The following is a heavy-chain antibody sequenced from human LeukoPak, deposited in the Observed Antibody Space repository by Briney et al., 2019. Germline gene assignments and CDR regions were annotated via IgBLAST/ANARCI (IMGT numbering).Heavy chain of an antibody. Sequence: SETLSLTCTISGGSISSYYWSWIRQPPGKGLEWIGYIYYSGSTNYNPSLKSRVTISVDTSKNQFSLRLSSVTAADTAVYYCARVGDTMVRGVISWFDYWGQGTLVTVSS. CDR3: ARVGDTMVRGVISWFDY. J-gene: IGHJ4*02. CDR2: IYYSGST. V-gene: IGHV4-59*01. D-gene: IGHD3-10*01. CDR1: GGSISSYY.